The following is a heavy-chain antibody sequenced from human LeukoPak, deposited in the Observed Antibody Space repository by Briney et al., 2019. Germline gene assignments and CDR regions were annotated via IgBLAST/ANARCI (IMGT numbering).Heavy chain of an antibody. CDR2: IYTGGST. Sequence: PSETLSLTCTVSGGSISSGSSFWTWIRQPAGKGLEWIGRIYTGGSTNYNPSLKSRVTISVDTSKNHFSLKLSSVTAADTAVYYCARGCRDDYSNCRYFDLWGRGTLVTVSS. CDR1: GGSISSGSSF. D-gene: IGHD5-24*01. CDR3: ARGCRDDYSNCRYFDL. J-gene: IGHJ2*01. V-gene: IGHV4-61*02.